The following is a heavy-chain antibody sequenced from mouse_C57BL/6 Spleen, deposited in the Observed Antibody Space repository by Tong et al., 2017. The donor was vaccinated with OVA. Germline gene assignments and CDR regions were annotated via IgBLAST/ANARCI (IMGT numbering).Heavy chain of an antibody. Sequence: VQLQESGPGLVQPSQSLSITCTVSGFSLTSYGVHWVRQSPGKGLEWLGVIWRGGSTDYNAAFMSRLSITKDNSKSQVFFKMNSLRADDTAIYYCATLTTVVARDYAMDYWGQGTSVTVSS. CDR2: IWRGGST. D-gene: IGHD1-1*01. CDR1: GFSLTSYG. J-gene: IGHJ4*01. CDR3: ATLTTVVARDYAMDY. V-gene: IGHV2-5*01.